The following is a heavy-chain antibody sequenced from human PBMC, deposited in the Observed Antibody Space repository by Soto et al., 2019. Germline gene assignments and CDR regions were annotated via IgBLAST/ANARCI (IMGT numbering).Heavy chain of an antibody. J-gene: IGHJ6*03. Sequence: GASVKVSCKASGYTFTGYYMHWVRQAPGQGLEWMGWINPNIGGTNYAQKFQGWVTITRDTSISTAYMELSRLRSDDTAVYYCARGGSAKVGPQSIKEYYYYYYMDVWGKGTTVTVSS. V-gene: IGHV1-2*04. CDR3: ARGGSAKVGPQSIKEYYYYYYMDV. D-gene: IGHD6-6*01. CDR2: INPNIGGT. CDR1: GYTFTGYY.